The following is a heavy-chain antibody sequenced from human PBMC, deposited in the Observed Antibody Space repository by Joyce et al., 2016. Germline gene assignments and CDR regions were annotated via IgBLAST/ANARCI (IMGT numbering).Heavy chain of an antibody. CDR2: IHFDDDK. Sequence: QITLRESGPTLVKPTQTLTLTCTFSGFSLSAIGVGVGWIRQPPGKALEWLALIHFDDDKRYSPSLKSSLTITKDTSKNQVVLIMTNMAPVDTATYYCAHSALGSDSSYWYFDLWGRGILVTVST. CDR3: AHSALGSDSSYWYFDL. V-gene: IGHV2-5*02. CDR1: GFSLSAIGVG. J-gene: IGHJ2*01. D-gene: IGHD3-10*02.